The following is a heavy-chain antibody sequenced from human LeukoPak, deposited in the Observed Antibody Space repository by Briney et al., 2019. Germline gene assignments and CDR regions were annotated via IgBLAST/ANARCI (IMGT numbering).Heavy chain of an antibody. J-gene: IGHJ4*02. V-gene: IGHV3-48*01. D-gene: IGHD7-27*01. CDR1: GFTFSRYS. CDR2: ISSSSSPI. CDR3: ARDLNGGTYFDY. Sequence: GGSLRLSCAASGFTFSRYSMNWVRQAPGKGLEWVSYISSSSSPIFYADSVKGRFTISRDNAKNSLYLQMNSLRAEDTAVYYCARDLNGGTYFDYWGQGTLVTVSS.